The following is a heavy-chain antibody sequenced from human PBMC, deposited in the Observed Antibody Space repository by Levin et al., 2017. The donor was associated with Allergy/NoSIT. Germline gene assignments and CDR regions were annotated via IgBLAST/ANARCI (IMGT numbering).Heavy chain of an antibody. V-gene: IGHV4-30-2*01. J-gene: IGHJ5*02. CDR1: GGSISSGGYS. D-gene: IGHD1-7*01. CDR2: IYHSGSS. Sequence: SSETLSLTCAVSGGSISSGGYSWSWIRQPPGKGLEWIGYIYHSGSSYYNLSLKSRVTIAIDSSKNQFSLKLSSVTAADTAVYYCARGPPGDGTGFDPWGQGTLVTVSS. CDR3: ARGPPGDGTGFDP.